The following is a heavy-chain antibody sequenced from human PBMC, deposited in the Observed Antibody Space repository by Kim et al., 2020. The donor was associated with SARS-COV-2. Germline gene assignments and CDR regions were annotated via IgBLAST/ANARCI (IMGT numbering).Heavy chain of an antibody. J-gene: IGHJ6*03. V-gene: IGHV4-34*01. CDR3: ARGRYYDFWSGYPYYYMDV. Sequence: SETLSLTCAVYGGSFSGYYWSWIRQPPGKGLEWIGEINHSGSTNYNPSLKSRVTISVDTSKNQFSLKLSSVTAADTAVYYCARGRYYDFWSGYPYYYMDV. CDR1: GGSFSGYY. D-gene: IGHD3-3*01. CDR2: INHSGST.